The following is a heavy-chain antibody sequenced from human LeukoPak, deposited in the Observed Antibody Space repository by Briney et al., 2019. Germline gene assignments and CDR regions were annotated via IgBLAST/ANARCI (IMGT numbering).Heavy chain of an antibody. CDR3: ARGDYYDSSGYYYNWFDP. CDR1: GYTFTGYY. V-gene: IGHV1-2*02. Sequence: ASVKVSCKASGYTFTGYYMHWVRQAPGQGLEWMGWINPNSGGTNYAQKFQGRVTMTRDTSISTAYMELSRLRSDDTAVYYCARGDYYDSSGYYYNWFDPWGQGTLVTVSS. CDR2: INPNSGGT. J-gene: IGHJ5*02. D-gene: IGHD3-22*01.